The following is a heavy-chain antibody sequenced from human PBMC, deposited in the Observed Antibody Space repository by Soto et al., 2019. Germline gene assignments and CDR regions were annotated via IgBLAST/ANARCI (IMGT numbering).Heavy chain of an antibody. CDR3: AGKQRYFDWFGAFDI. CDR2: IYHSGST. Sequence: TETLSITGDVSGVYISRTSWWSWVRQPPGKGLEWIGEIYHSGSTNYNPSLKSRVTISVDKSKNQFSLKLSSVTAADTAVYYCAGKQRYFDWFGAFDIWGQGTMVTVSS. CDR1: GVYISRTSW. D-gene: IGHD3-9*01. J-gene: IGHJ3*02. V-gene: IGHV4-4*02.